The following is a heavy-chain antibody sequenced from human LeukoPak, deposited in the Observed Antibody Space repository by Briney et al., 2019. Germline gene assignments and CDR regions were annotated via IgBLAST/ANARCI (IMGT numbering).Heavy chain of an antibody. D-gene: IGHD3-16*01. CDR3: ARSPGGRHHN. Sequence: GGTLRLSCAASGFTFRSYVTNWVRQAPGKGLEWVSSITASSTAIYSADSVKGRFTISRDNSKNTLYLQMNSLRAEDTAVFYCARSPGGRHHNWGQGTLVTVSS. V-gene: IGHV3-23*01. CDR1: GFTFRSYV. J-gene: IGHJ4*02. CDR2: ITASSTAI.